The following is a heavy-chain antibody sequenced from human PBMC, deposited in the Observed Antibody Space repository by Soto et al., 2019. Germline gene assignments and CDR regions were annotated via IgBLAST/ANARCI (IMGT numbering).Heavy chain of an antibody. D-gene: IGHD2-8*01. V-gene: IGHV6-1*01. CDR2: TYYRSTWSY. J-gene: IGHJ5*01. Sequence: PSQTLSLTCAISGDSVSTNSATWDWIRQSPSRGLEWLGRTYYRSTWSYDHAVSVQGRITINPDTSNNQLSLHLNSVTPDDTAVYYCARLIGNSWLVSWGQGTLVTVSS. CDR3: ARLIGNSWLVS. CDR1: GDSVSTNSAT.